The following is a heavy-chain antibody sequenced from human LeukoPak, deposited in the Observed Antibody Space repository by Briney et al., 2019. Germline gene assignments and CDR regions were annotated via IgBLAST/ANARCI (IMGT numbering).Heavy chain of an antibody. CDR2: IYYSGST. CDR1: GVSMSSSDHF. V-gene: IGHV4-39*01. Sequence: SETLSLTCTLSGVSMSSSDHFWGWIRQPPGKALEWIGTIYYSGSTYYNPSLKSRVAISIDTSKNQFSLRLSSVTAADTAVYYCGRQAVKIFGQQSAPLDYWGQGTLVTVSS. D-gene: IGHD3/OR15-3a*01. J-gene: IGHJ4*02. CDR3: GRQAVKIFGQQSAPLDY.